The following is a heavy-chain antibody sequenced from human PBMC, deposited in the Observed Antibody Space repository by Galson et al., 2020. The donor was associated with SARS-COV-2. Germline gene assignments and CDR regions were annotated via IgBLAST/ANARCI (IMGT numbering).Heavy chain of an antibody. J-gene: IGHJ4*02. V-gene: IGHV3-64*01. CDR2: ISFNGGST. Sequence: GGSLRLSCAASGFTFSSYAMHWVRQAPGKGLDYVSVISFNGGSTYYANSVNGRFTISRDNSKNMLYLQMGSLRTEDMAVYYCAKGSAYSGYDGYYFDYWGQGTLVTVSS. D-gene: IGHD5-12*01. CDR1: GFTFSSYA. CDR3: AKGSAYSGYDGYYFDY.